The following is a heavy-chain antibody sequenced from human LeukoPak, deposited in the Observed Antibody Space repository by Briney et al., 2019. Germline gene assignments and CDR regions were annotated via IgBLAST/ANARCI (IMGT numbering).Heavy chain of an antibody. V-gene: IGHV3-21*01. CDR2: IGGSGSHI. D-gene: IGHD4-17*01. J-gene: IGHJ4*02. CDR3: ARVPDYGDYDY. Sequence: GGSLRLSCAASGFILSNYWMGWVRQAPGKGLEWVSSIGGSGSHIYYADSVKGRFTISRDNANHSLYLQMNSLRAEDTAIYYCARVPDYGDYDYWGQGILVTVSS. CDR1: GFILSNYW.